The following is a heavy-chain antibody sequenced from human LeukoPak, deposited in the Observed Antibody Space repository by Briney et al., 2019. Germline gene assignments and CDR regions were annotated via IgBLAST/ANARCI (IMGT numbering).Heavy chain of an antibody. CDR1: GFTFSSYA. J-gene: IGHJ4*02. CDR3: AKDRVSYDFWSGYLSDY. V-gene: IGHV3-23*01. Sequence: GGSLRLSCAASGFTFSSYAMSWVRQAPGKGLEWGSAISGSGGSTYYADSVKGRFTISRDNSKNTLYVQMNSLRAEGTAVYYCAKDRVSYDFWSGYLSDYWGQGTLVTVSS. D-gene: IGHD3-3*01. CDR2: ISGSGGST.